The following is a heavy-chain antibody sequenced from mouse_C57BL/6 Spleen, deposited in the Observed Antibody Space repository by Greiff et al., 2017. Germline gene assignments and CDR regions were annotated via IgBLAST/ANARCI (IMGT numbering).Heavy chain of an antibody. CDR3: ARGYGSGYEYYAMDY. CDR2: INPNNGGT. CDR1: GYTFTDYN. D-gene: IGHD1-1*01. Sequence: VQLQQSGPELVKPGASVKIPCKASGYTFTDYNMDWVKQSHGKSLEWIGDINPNNGGTIYNQKFKGKATLTVYKSSSTTYMELRSLTSEDTAVYYCARGYGSGYEYYAMDYWGQGTSVTVSS. J-gene: IGHJ4*01. V-gene: IGHV1-18*01.